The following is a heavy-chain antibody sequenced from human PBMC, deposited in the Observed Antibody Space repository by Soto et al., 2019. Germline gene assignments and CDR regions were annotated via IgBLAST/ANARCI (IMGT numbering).Heavy chain of an antibody. CDR1: GGSISSGGYS. V-gene: IGHV4-30-2*01. Sequence: SETLSLTCAVSGGSISSGGYSWSWIRQPPGKGLEWIGYIYHSGSTYYNPSLKSRVTISVDRSKNQFSLKLSSVTAADTAVYYCARAILGYCSSTSCYLDWFDPWGQGTLVTVSS. CDR2: IYHSGST. CDR3: ARAILGYCSSTSCYLDWFDP. D-gene: IGHD2-2*01. J-gene: IGHJ5*02.